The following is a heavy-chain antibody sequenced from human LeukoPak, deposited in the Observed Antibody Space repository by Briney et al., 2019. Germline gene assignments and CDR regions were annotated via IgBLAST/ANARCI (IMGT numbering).Heavy chain of an antibody. CDR2: ISSSSSYI. J-gene: IGHJ4*02. D-gene: IGHD5-12*01. Sequence: GGSLRLSCAASGFTFSSYSMNWVRQAPGKGLEWVSSISSSSSYIYYADSVKGRFTISRDNAKNSLYLQMNSLRAEDTAVYYCARTIGVATTWAFDYWGQETLVTVSS. V-gene: IGHV3-21*01. CDR3: ARTIGVATTWAFDY. CDR1: GFTFSSYS.